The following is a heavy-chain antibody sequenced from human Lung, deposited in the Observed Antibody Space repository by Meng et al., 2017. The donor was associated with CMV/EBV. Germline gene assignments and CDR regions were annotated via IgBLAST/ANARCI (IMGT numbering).Heavy chain of an antibody. V-gene: IGHV1-18*01. J-gene: IGHJ6*02. CDR2: ISAYNGNT. D-gene: IGHD2-2*01. CDR3: ARDRTPDIVVPHYYYYGMDV. Sequence: ASVKVSXKAAGYTFTSYGISWVRQAPGQGLEWMGWISAYNGNTNCAQKLQGRVTMTTDTSTSTAYTELRRLRSDDTAVYYCARDRTPDIVVPHYYYYGMDVWGQGTTVTVSS. CDR1: GYTFTSYG.